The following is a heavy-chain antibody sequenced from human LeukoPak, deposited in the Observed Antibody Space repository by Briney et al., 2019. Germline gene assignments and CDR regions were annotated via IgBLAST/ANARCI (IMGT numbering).Heavy chain of an antibody. CDR3: AKSVVLMVYATYYFDY. CDR2: ISGSGGST. CDR1: GFTFSSYA. Sequence: PGGSLRLSCAASGFTFSSYAMSWVRQAPGKGLEWVSAISGSGGSTYYADSVKGRFTISRDNYKNTLYLQMNSLRAEDTAVYYCAKSVVLMVYATYYFDYWGQGTLVTVSS. V-gene: IGHV3-23*01. J-gene: IGHJ4*02. D-gene: IGHD2-8*01.